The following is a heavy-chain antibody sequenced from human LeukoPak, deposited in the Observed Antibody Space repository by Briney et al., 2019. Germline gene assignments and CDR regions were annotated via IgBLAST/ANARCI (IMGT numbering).Heavy chain of an antibody. CDR2: ISYDGSNK. D-gene: IGHD4-23*01. V-gene: IGHV3-30*18. CDR1: GFTFSSYG. J-gene: IGHJ4*02. CDR3: AKLHAVVTPVVDY. Sequence: GGSLRLSCAASGFTFSSYGMPWVRQAPGKGLEWVAVISYDGSNKYYADSVKGRFTISRDNSKNTLYLQMNSLRAEDTAVYYCAKLHAVVTPVVDYWGQGTLVTVSS.